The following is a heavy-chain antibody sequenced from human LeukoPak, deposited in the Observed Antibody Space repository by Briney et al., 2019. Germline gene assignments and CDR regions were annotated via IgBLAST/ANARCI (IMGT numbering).Heavy chain of an antibody. D-gene: IGHD6-13*01. CDR2: IYTSGST. CDR3: ARHRAPGTGYSSSWKGLVDY. J-gene: IGHJ4*02. V-gene: IGHV4-61*02. Sequence: PSQTLSLTCTVSGGSISSGSYYWSWIRQPAGKGLEWIGRIYTSGSTNYNPSLKSRVTISVDTSKNQFSLKLSSVTAADTAVYYCARHRAPGTGYSSSWKGLVDYWGQGTLVTVSS. CDR1: GGSISSGSYY.